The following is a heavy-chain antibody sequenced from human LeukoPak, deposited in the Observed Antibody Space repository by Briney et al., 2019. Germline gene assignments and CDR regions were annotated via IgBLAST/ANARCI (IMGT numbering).Heavy chain of an antibody. Sequence: AGGSLRLSCAASGFTVSSNYMSWVRQAPGKGLEWVSVIYSGGSTYYADSVKGRFTISRDNSKNTLYLQMNSLRADDTAFYYCTKLTKRMYSSSWYGGFDSWGQGTLVTVSS. V-gene: IGHV3-53*05. CDR3: TKLTKRMYSSSWYGGFDS. CDR1: GFTVSSNY. D-gene: IGHD6-13*01. J-gene: IGHJ4*02. CDR2: IYSGGST.